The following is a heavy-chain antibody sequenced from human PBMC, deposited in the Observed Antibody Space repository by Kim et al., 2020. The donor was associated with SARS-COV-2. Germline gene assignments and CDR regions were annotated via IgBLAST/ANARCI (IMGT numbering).Heavy chain of an antibody. CDR3: ARTPPSSGHYGMDV. V-gene: IGHV4-61*10. J-gene: IGHJ6*02. D-gene: IGHD6-19*01. CDR1: GGSVSSGSYY. Sequence: SETLSLTCTVSGGSVSSGSYYWSWMRQPGGKGLEWIAYIYYSGSTNYNPSLKSRVTISVDTSKNQFSLKLYSVTAADTAVYYCARTPPSSGHYGMDVWGQGTTVTVSS. CDR2: IYYSGST.